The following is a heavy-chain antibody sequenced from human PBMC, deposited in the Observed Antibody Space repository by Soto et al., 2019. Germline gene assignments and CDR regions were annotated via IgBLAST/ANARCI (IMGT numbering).Heavy chain of an antibody. Sequence: ASVEVSCKXSGYTFTNNDVTWVRQATGQGLEWMGWMNPGSGDTGYAQKFQGRVTMTRNISIATAYMELSSLRSEDTAIYYCARMASFGSLNWFDPWGQGTLVTVSS. D-gene: IGHD5-18*01. V-gene: IGHV1-8*01. CDR3: ARMASFGSLNWFDP. J-gene: IGHJ5*02. CDR2: MNPGSGDT. CDR1: GYTFTNND.